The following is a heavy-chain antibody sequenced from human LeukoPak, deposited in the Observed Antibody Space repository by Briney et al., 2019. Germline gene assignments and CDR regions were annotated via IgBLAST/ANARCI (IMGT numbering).Heavy chain of an antibody. V-gene: IGHV4-34*01. CDR2: INHSGST. CDR1: GGSFSGYY. D-gene: IGHD3-10*01. Sequence: SETLSLTCAVYGGSFSGYYWSWIRQPPGKGLEWIGEINHSGSTNYNPSLKSRVTISVDTSKNQFSLKLSSVTAADTAVYYCARALFYYGSRIFDYWGQGTLVTVSS. J-gene: IGHJ4*02. CDR3: ARALFYYGSRIFDY.